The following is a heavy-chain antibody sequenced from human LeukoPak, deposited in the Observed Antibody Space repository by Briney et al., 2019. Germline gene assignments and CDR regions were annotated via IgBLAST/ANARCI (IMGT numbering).Heavy chain of an antibody. CDR3: ARKIGSSGAFDI. CDR1: GGPISSTNW. V-gene: IGHV4-4*02. J-gene: IGHJ3*02. Sequence: SGTLSLTCAVSGGPISSTNWWSWVRQPPGKGPEWIGEIYHSGSTNYNPSLRSRITISVDKSKDQFSLRLSSVTAADTAVYYCARKIGSSGAFDIWGQGTMVTVSS. D-gene: IGHD1-26*01. CDR2: IYHSGST.